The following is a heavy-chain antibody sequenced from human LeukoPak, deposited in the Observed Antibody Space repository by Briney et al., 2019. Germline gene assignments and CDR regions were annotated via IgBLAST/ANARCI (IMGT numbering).Heavy chain of an antibody. CDR2: ISSNGGST. CDR3: VKSKMAVAGPLDY. D-gene: IGHD6-19*01. J-gene: IGHJ4*02. V-gene: IGHV3-64D*06. CDR1: GFTFSSYA. Sequence: PGGSLRLSCSASGFTFSSYAMHWVRQAPGKGLEYVSAISSNGGSTYYADSVKGRFTISRDNSKNTLYLQMSSLRAKDTAVYYCVKSKMAVAGPLDYWGQGTLVTVSS.